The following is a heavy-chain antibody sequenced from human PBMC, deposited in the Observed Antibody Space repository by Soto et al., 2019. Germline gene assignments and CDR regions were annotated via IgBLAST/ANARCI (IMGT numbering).Heavy chain of an antibody. CDR1: GGSFTSNNW. Sequence: QVQLQESGPGLVKTSGTLSLTCAVSGGSFTSNNWWTWVRQPPGQGLEWIGEIYRTGSTNYNPSLMSRVTISLDKSENQFSLKVTSLTDADPAVYYCASRDPGTSVDYWGQGNLVTVSS. J-gene: IGHJ4*02. CDR2: IYRTGST. CDR3: ASRDPGTSVDY. D-gene: IGHD1-7*01. V-gene: IGHV4-4*02.